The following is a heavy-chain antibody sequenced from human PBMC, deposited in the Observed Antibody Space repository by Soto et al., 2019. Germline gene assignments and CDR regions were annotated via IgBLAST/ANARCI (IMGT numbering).Heavy chain of an antibody. CDR3: ARGSGYYLGFDYYYYYMDV. CDR2: INHRGST. D-gene: IGHD5-12*01. CDR1: GGSFSGYY. Sequence: QVQLQQWGAGLLKPSETLSLTCAVYGGSFSGYYWSWIRQPPGKGLERIGEINHRGSTNYNPSLKSRVTISVETSKNQFSLKLSSVTASDTAVYYCARGSGYYLGFDYYYYYMDVWGKGTTVTVSS. V-gene: IGHV4-34*01. J-gene: IGHJ6*03.